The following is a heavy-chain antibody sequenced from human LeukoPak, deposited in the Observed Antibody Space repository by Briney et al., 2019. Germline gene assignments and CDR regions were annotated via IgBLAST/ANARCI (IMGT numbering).Heavy chain of an antibody. V-gene: IGHV4-39*01. Sequence: TLETLSLTCTVSGGSISSSSYYWGWIRQPPGKGLEWIGSIYYSGSTYYNPSLKSRVTISVDTSKNQFSLKLSSVTAADTAVYYCARHPSYYDFWSGYYKPDSDFDYWGQGTLVTVSS. CDR1: GGSISSSSYY. CDR2: IYYSGST. CDR3: ARHPSYYDFWSGYYKPDSDFDY. J-gene: IGHJ4*02. D-gene: IGHD3-3*01.